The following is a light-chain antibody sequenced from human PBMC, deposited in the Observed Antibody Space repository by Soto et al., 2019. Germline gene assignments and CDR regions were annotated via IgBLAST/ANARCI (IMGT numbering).Light chain of an antibody. V-gene: IGLV1-51*02. CDR1: NSHPGNNS. Sequence: QPVLTQPPPGMAAPGQKVTISFSGSNSHPGNNSVSWYQQLPGTAPKLLIYENDKRPSGIPDRVSGSKSGTSATLGITGLQTGDEADYYCATWDSSLSAGLFGTGTKVTVL. J-gene: IGLJ1*01. CDR3: ATWDSSLSAGL. CDR2: END.